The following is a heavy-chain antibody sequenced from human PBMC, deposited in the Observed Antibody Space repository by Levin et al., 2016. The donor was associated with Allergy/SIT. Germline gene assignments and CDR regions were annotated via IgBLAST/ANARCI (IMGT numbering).Heavy chain of an antibody. CDR3: ARDRKWGEYLLDY. Sequence: ASVKVSCKTSGYTFTSSYMHWVRQAPGRGLEWMGIINTSGGSPSYVEKFQGRVTMTRDTSTSTVYMELSSLRSEDTAVYYCARDRKWGEYLLDYWGQGTLVTVSS. CDR1: GYTFTSSY. CDR2: INTSGGSP. D-gene: IGHD1-26*01. J-gene: IGHJ4*02. V-gene: IGHV1-46*03.